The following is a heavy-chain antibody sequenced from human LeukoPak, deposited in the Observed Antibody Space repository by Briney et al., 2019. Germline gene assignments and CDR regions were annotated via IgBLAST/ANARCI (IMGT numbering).Heavy chain of an antibody. CDR3: ASSKDYGDSPFDY. J-gene: IGHJ4*02. CDR2: IYRSGST. Sequence: PSQTLSLTCTVSGGSISSGGYSWSWIRQPPGKGLEWIGYIYRSGSTYYNPSLKSRVTISVDRSKNQFSLKLSSVTAADTAVYYCASSKDYGDSPFDYWGQGTLVTVSS. CDR1: GGSISSGGYS. D-gene: IGHD4-17*01. V-gene: IGHV4-30-2*01.